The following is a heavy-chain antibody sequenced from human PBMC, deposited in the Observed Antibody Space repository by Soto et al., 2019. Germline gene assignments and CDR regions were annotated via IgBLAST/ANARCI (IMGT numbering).Heavy chain of an antibody. J-gene: IGHJ5*02. CDR3: AREHYSSTWHVDWFDP. D-gene: IGHD6-13*01. CDR1: GGSISSGGYY. CDR2: IDYSGST. V-gene: IGHV4-31*01. Sequence: QVQLQESGPGLVKPSQTLSLTCTVSGGSISSGGYYWSWIRQHPGKGLEWIGYIDYSGSTYYNPSLRSQVTISVDTSKNQFSLKVNSVTAADTAVYYCAREHYSSTWHVDWFDPWGQGTPVTVSS.